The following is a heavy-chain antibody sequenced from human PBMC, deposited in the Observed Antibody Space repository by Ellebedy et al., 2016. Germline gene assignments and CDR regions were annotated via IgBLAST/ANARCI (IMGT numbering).Heavy chain of an antibody. J-gene: IGHJ4*02. CDR2: LYAGGTT. V-gene: IGHV3-66*01. D-gene: IGHD3-22*01. CDR3: VKSASLLDSSGPFTYYFDN. CDR1: GFSVSSNY. Sequence: GEFLKISCVVSGFSVSSNYLSWVRQAPGKGLEWVSVLYAGGTTFYADSVRGRFTISRDNSKNTLYLQLSSLRPEDTAVYYCVKSASLLDSSGPFTYYFDNWGQGTLVTVSS.